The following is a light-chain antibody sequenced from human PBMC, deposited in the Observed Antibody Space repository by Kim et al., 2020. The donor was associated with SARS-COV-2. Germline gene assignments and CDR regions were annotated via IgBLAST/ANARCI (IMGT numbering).Light chain of an antibody. CDR1: QIIDIY. CDR2: VAS. J-gene: IGKJ4*01. V-gene: IGKV3-11*01. CDR3: LKRNSWPPAVT. Sequence: PGERAPLSCGPRQIIDIYLAWYHQTPGQAPRRLVYVASNMATSVPDRFCGSGSGTDFTLTISSLEPVHFSMYYCLKRNSWPPAVTIGVGSKVDIK.